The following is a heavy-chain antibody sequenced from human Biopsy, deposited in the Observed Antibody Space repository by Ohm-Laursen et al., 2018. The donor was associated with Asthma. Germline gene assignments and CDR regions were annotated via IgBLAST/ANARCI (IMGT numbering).Heavy chain of an antibody. V-gene: IGHV3-30*01. CDR3: VRDGPDDAFDI. CDR1: GFSFSNFS. CDR2: ISNDASTQ. Sequence: SLRLSCAASGFSFSNFSIHWVRQAPGKGLEWVGVISNDASTQNYADSVKGRFTMARDNSKNMLDLQMNRLREEDTAVYYCVRDGPDDAFDIWGQGTVVSVSS. J-gene: IGHJ3*02.